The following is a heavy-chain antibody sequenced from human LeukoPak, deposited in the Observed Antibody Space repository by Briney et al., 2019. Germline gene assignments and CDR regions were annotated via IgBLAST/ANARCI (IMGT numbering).Heavy chain of an antibody. Sequence: PGGSLRLSCATSGFTFSSYAMSWVRQAQWPGLEWVSVIIGSGGSTYYEDSVKGWVTSSRANSKNTLYLQMNSLRDEDTAVYYCAKDYYGGDSHYDGMDVWGQGTTVTVSS. V-gene: IGHV3-23*01. CDR2: IIGSGGST. J-gene: IGHJ6*02. D-gene: IGHD4-23*01. CDR1: GFTFSSYA. CDR3: AKDYYGGDSHYDGMDV.